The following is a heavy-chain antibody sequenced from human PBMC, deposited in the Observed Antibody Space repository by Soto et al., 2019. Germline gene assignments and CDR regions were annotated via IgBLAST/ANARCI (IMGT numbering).Heavy chain of an antibody. CDR2: ISAYNGNT. V-gene: IGHV1-18*04. J-gene: IGHJ4*02. D-gene: IGHD3-22*01. CDR3: AREGYYDSSGVYYFDY. CDR1: GYTFTSYG. Sequence: ASVKVSFKASGYTFTSYGISWVRQAPGQGLEWMGWISAYNGNTNYAQKLQGRVTMTTETSTSTAYMELRSLRSDDTAVYYCAREGYYDSSGVYYFDYWGQGTLVTVSS.